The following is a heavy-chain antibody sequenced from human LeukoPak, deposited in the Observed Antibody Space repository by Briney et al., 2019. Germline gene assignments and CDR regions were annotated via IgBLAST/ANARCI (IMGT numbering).Heavy chain of an antibody. CDR1: GFSFSNYG. D-gene: IGHD6-19*01. Sequence: GGSLRLSCAASGFSFSNYGMNWVRQAPGKGLEWVSGITGGGDSTYYADSVKGRFTISRDNSKNALYLQMNSLRAEDTALYYCARGRVIAVAPVDYFEYWGQGALVTVSS. J-gene: IGHJ4*02. V-gene: IGHV3-23*01. CDR3: ARGRVIAVAPVDYFEY. CDR2: ITGGGDST.